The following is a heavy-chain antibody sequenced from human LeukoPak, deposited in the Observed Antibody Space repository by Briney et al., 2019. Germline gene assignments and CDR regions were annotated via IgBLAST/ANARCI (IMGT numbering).Heavy chain of an antibody. CDR3: ARDGDYYDSSGNDY. V-gene: IGHV1-69*06. CDR2: IIPIFGTA. J-gene: IGHJ4*02. Sequence: GASVKVSCKASGGTFSSYAISWVRQAPGQGLEWMGGIIPIFGTANYAQKFQGRVTITADKSTSTAYMELSSLRSEDTAVYYCARDGDYYDSSGNDYWGQGTLVTVSS. D-gene: IGHD3-22*01. CDR1: GGTFSSYA.